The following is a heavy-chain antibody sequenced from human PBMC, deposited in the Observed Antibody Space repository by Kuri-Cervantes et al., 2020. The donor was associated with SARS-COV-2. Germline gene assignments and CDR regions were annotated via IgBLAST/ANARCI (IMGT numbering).Heavy chain of an antibody. Sequence: GGSLRLSCAASGFTVSSNYMSWVRQAPGKGLEGVSVIYSGGSTYYADSVKDRFTISRYNDKNYLYLQMNSLRAEETAVYYCAPPVGGNSVLPTWGQGTLVTVSS. CDR1: GFTVSSNY. CDR2: IYSGGST. D-gene: IGHD4-23*01. CDR3: APPVGGNSVLPT. V-gene: IGHV3-53*01. J-gene: IGHJ5*02.